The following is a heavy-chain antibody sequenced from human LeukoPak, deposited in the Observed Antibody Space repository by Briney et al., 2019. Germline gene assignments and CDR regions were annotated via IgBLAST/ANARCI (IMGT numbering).Heavy chain of an antibody. CDR2: IKQDGSEK. J-gene: IGHJ4*02. D-gene: IGHD3-9*01. CDR1: GFTFSSYW. Sequence: GGSLTLSCAASGFTFSSYWMSWVRQAPGKGLEWVAHIKQDGSEKYYVDSVKGRFTIYRDNAKNSLYLQMNSLRAEYTAVYYCARADWDYFDYWGQGTLVTVSS. V-gene: IGHV3-7*01. CDR3: ARADWDYFDY.